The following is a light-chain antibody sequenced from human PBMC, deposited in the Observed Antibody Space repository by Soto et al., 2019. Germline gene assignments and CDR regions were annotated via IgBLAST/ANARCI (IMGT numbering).Light chain of an antibody. CDR1: SSDVGGYNY. CDR3: SSYTCGSTLVV. Sequence: QSALTPPASVSGSPGQSITISCTGTSSDVGGYNYVSWYQQHPGKAPKLMIYDVSNPPSGLSNSFSGSKSGNTASLTIPRFYAEDEADYYCSSYTCGSTLVVFGGGTKLTVL. V-gene: IGLV2-14*01. CDR2: DVS. J-gene: IGLJ2*01.